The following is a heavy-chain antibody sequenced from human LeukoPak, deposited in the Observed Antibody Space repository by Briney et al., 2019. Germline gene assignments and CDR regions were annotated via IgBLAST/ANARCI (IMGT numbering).Heavy chain of an antibody. CDR3: ARGGDGYSYCSEFDY. V-gene: IGHV4-59*12. CDR2: IYYSGST. Sequence: PSETLSLTCTVSGGSISSYYWSWIRQPPGKGLEWIGYIYYSGSTNYNPSLKSRVTISVDTSKHQFSLKLNSVTAADTAVYYCARGGDGYSYCSEFDYWGQGTLVTVSS. J-gene: IGHJ4*02. CDR1: GGSISSYY. D-gene: IGHD5-18*01.